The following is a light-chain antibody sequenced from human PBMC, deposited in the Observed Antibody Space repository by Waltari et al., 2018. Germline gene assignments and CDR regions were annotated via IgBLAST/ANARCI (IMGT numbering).Light chain of an antibody. J-gene: IGKJ5*01. CDR1: QSVGSN. V-gene: IGKV3D-15*01. Sequence: EIVMTQSPATLSVSPGERAPLSCRASQSVGSNLAWYQQKPGQAPSLLIYDASTRATGVPARCSGSGSVTDFTHTISSLQSEDFAIYYCQQCNDWPPAITFGQGTRLEIK. CDR3: QQCNDWPPAIT. CDR2: DAS.